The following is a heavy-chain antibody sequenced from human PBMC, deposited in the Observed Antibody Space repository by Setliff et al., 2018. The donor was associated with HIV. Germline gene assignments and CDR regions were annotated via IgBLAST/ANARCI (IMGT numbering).Heavy chain of an antibody. Sequence: GGSLRLSCAASGFMFDKYGMNWVRQAPGKGLEWVANIKQDGSERYYVDSVKGRFTISRDNAKDSMYLQMNSLRADDTAVYYCAKAEAPSGSYFSRGEWYFDLWGRGTLVTVSS. CDR3: AKAEAPSGSYFSRGEWYFDL. CDR1: GFMFDKYG. D-gene: IGHD3-10*01. CDR2: IKQDGSER. V-gene: IGHV3-7*03. J-gene: IGHJ2*01.